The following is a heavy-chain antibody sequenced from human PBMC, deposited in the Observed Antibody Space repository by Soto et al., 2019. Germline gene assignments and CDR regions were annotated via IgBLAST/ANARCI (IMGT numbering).Heavy chain of an antibody. CDR3: ERERTGTTSMDV. CDR2: MNPNSGNT. Sequence: QVQLVQSGAEVKKPGASVKVSCKASGYTFTSYDINWVRQATGQGLEWMGWMNPNSGNTGYAQKFQGRVTMTRNTSRSTAYMELSSLRSEDTAVYYCERERTGTTSMDVWGQGTTVTVSS. CDR1: GYTFTSYD. V-gene: IGHV1-8*01. J-gene: IGHJ6*02. D-gene: IGHD1-1*01.